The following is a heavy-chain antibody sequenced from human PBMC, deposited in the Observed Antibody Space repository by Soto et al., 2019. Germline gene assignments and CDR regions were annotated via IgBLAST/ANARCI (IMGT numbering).Heavy chain of an antibody. CDR1: GGSFSGYY. CDR2: INHSGST. CDR3: ARKNTIFGVVISIDY. V-gene: IGHV4-34*01. D-gene: IGHD3-3*01. J-gene: IGHJ4*02. Sequence: QVQLQQWGAGLLKPSETLPLTCAVYGGSFSGYYWSWIRQPPGKGLEWIGEINHSGSTNYNPSLKSRVTISLDTSKNQFSLKLSSVTAADMPVYYCARKNTIFGVVISIDYWGQGTLVTVSS.